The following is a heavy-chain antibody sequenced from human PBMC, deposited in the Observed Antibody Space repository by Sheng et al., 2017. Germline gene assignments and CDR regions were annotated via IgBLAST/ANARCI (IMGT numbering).Heavy chain of an antibody. CDR3: ARDSMTTVTTGDAFDI. CDR2: ISAYNGNT. D-gene: IGHD4-17*01. J-gene: IGHJ3*02. V-gene: IGHV1-18*01. Sequence: QVQLVQSGAEVKKPGASVKVSCKASGYTFTSYVISWVRQAPGQGLEWMGWISAYNGNTNYAQKLQGRVTMTTDTSTSTAYMELRSLRSDDTAVYYCARDSMTTVTTGDAFDIWGQGTMVTVSS. CDR1: GYTFTSYV.